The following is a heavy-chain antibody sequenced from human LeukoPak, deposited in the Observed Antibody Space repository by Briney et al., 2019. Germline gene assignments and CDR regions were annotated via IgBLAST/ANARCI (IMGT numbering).Heavy chain of an antibody. CDR2: IYYSGST. V-gene: IGHV4-39*01. CDR3: ARQEPLQWLGSGDWFDP. D-gene: IGHD6-19*01. CDR1: GGSISSSSYY. J-gene: IGHJ5*02. Sequence: SETLSLTCTVSGGSISSSSYYWGWIRQPPGKGLEWIGSIYYSGSTYYNPSLKSRVTISVDTSKNQFSLKLSSVTAADTAVYYCARQEPLQWLGSGDWFDPWGQGTLVTVSS.